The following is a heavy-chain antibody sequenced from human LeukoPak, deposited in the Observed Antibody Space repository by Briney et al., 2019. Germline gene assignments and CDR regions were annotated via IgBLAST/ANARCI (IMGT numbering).Heavy chain of an antibody. V-gene: IGHV4-38-2*01. CDR2: IYHSGST. D-gene: IGHD1-26*01. CDR3: ARTLVGALDY. J-gene: IGHJ4*02. CDR1: GYSISSGYY. Sequence: SETLSLTCSVSGYSISSGYYWGWIRQPPGKGLEWIGSIYHSGSTYYNPSLKSRVTISVDTSKNQFSLKLSSVTAADTAVYYCARTLVGALDYWGQGTLVTVSS.